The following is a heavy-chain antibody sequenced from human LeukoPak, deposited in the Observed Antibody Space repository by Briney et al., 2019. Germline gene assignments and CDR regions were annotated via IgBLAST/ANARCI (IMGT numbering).Heavy chain of an antibody. V-gene: IGHV4-59*01. D-gene: IGHD2-8*01. CDR1: GGSINSYY. Sequence: SETLSLTCTVSGGSINSYYWSWIRQPPGKGLEWIGYIYYSGSTNYNPSLKSRVTISRDTSKNQFSLKLRSVTAADTAVYYCTSGGMVSSDYWGHGYLVTVSS. J-gene: IGHJ4*01. CDR3: TSGGMVSSDY. CDR2: IYYSGST.